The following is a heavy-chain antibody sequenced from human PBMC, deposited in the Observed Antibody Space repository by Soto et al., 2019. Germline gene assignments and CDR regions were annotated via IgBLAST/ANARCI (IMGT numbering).Heavy chain of an antibody. J-gene: IGHJ6*02. D-gene: IGHD2-21*02. CDR3: AREDDGGDSLAV. CDR1: GDSISSDYYH. CDR2: IHHSGSI. Sequence: SETLSLTCTVSGDSISSDYYHWTWIRQSPGKGLEWIGYIHHSGSILYNPSLKSRITISVDTSKNQFSLHLTSVTAADTAVYFCAREDDGGDSLAVWGQGTTVTVSS. V-gene: IGHV4-30-4*08.